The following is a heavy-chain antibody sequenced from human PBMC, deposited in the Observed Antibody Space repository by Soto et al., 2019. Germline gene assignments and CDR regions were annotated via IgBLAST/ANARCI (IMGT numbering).Heavy chain of an antibody. CDR2: IYYSGST. CDR1: GGSISSSSYY. Sequence: SETLSLTCTVSGGSISSSSYYWGWIRQPPGKGLEWIGSIYYSGSTYYNPSLKSRVTISVDTSKNQFSLKLSSVTAADTAVYYCARIPEYSSSPEDYWGQGTLVTVSS. CDR3: ARIPEYSSSPEDY. D-gene: IGHD6-6*01. J-gene: IGHJ4*02. V-gene: IGHV4-39*01.